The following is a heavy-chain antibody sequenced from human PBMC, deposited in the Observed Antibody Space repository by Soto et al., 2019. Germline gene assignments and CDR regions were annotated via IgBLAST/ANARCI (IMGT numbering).Heavy chain of an antibody. J-gene: IGHJ4*02. Sequence: PGGSLRLSCAASGFTFSSYAMSWVRQAPGKGLEWVSAISGSGGSTYYADSVEGRFTISRDNSKNTLYLQMNSLRAEDTAVYYCAKVTPSDSSGYLFDYWGQGTLVTVSS. CDR3: AKVTPSDSSGYLFDY. V-gene: IGHV3-23*01. CDR2: ISGSGGST. CDR1: GFTFSSYA. D-gene: IGHD3-22*01.